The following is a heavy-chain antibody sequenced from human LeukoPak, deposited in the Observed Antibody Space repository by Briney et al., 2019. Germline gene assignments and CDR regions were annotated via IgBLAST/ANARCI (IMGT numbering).Heavy chain of an antibody. J-gene: IGHJ4*02. CDR2: ISAYNGDK. CDR3: AREYSNGWFFDY. Sequence: ASVKVSCKASGYTFTSYGISWVRQAPGQGLEWMGWISAYNGDKNYAQRLQGRVTMTTDTSTSTAYMELRSLRSDDTAVYYCAREYSNGWFFDYWGQGTLVTVSS. V-gene: IGHV1-18*01. CDR1: GYTFTSYG. D-gene: IGHD6-19*01.